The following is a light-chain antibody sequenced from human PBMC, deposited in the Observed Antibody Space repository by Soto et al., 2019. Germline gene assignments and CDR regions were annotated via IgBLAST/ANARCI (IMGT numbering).Light chain of an antibody. CDR1: QTINNR. Sequence: DIQMTQSPSTLSASVGDRVTIPCRASQTINNRLAWYQQKPGKAPKLLIYDVSTLESGVPSRFSGSGSGTEFTLTISSLQPDGFATYYCQQYDSFWTMFGQGTKVDIK. CDR3: QQYDSFWTM. CDR2: DVS. V-gene: IGKV1-5*01. J-gene: IGKJ1*01.